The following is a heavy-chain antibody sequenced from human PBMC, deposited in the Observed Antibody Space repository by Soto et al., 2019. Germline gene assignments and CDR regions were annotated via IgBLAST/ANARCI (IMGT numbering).Heavy chain of an antibody. D-gene: IGHD4-17*01. Sequence: QMQLVQSGPEVKRPGTSVKVSCKASGFTFTNSAVQWVRQARGQRLEWIGWIVVGSGNTKYAQKFQERVTITRDRSTSTAHMELSSLRSEDTAIYYCAAEKGVGQATVARHGNDYWGQGTLVTVSS. CDR1: GFTFTNSA. J-gene: IGHJ4*02. CDR2: IVVGSGNT. CDR3: AAEKGVGQATVARHGNDY. V-gene: IGHV1-58*01.